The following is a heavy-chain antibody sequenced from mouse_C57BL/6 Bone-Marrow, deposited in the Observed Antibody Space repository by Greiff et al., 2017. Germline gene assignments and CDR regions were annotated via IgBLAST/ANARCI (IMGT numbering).Heavy chain of an antibody. CDR3: ARNTYTGGFAY. CDR1: GFSLTSYG. J-gene: IGHJ3*01. Sequence: VQLLQSGPGLVQPSQCLSISCTVSGFSLTSYGVHWVRQSPGKGLEWLAYICSGGSTDYNAAFISRLSISKDNSKSQVFLKMNSLQAEDTAIYYCARNTYTGGFAYWGQGTMVTVSA. CDR2: ICSGGST. V-gene: IGHV2-2*01.